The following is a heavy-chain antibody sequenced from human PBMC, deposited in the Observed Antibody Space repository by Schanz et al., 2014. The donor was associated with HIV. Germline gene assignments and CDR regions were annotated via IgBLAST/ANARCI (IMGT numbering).Heavy chain of an antibody. CDR1: GFTFSSYG. Sequence: QVQLVESGGGVVQPGRSLRLSCAVSGFTFSSYGMHWVRQAPGKGLEWVAVISHDGGNKHYGDSVKGRFTISRDNSKNMLFLQMNSLRAEDTAVYYCAKDISNYYDSSAFDYWGQGTLVSVSS. CDR2: ISHDGGNK. D-gene: IGHD3-22*01. CDR3: AKDISNYYDSSAFDY. V-gene: IGHV3-30*18. J-gene: IGHJ4*02.